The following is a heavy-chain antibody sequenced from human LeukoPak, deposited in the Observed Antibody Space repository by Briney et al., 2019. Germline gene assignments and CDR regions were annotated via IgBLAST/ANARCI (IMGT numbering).Heavy chain of an antibody. Sequence: SSETLSLTCAVSGGSISSSNWWSWVRQPPGKGLEWIGEIYHSGSTNYNPSLKSRVTISVDKSKNQFPLKLSSVTAADTAVYYCARDRYYDILTGIFDYWGQGTLVTVSS. V-gene: IGHV4-4*02. J-gene: IGHJ4*02. CDR2: IYHSGST. CDR1: GGSISSSNW. D-gene: IGHD3-9*01. CDR3: ARDRYYDILTGIFDY.